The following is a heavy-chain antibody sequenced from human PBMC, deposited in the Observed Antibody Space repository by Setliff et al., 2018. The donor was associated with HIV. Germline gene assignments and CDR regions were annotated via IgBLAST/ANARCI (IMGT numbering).Heavy chain of an antibody. V-gene: IGHV3-20*04. Sequence: GESLKISCAASGFTFDDYGMTWVRQAPGKGLEWVSGIDWNGGITGYADSVKGRFTISRDNGKNLLYLQMNTLRAEDTAVYYCARGHYSSASGWGQGTLVTVS. J-gene: IGHJ4*02. CDR1: GFTFDDYG. CDR3: ARGHYSSASG. D-gene: IGHD6-6*01. CDR2: IDWNGGIT.